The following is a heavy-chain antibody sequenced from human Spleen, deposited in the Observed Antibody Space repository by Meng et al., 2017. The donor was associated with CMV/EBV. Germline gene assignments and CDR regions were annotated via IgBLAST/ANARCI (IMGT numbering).Heavy chain of an antibody. V-gene: IGHV3-30*02. J-gene: IGHJ5*02. CDR2: IRYDEKTN. CDR3: AREHAPSAVGPSQT. D-gene: IGHD1-26*01. Sequence: GESLKISCAASGFNFRSYGMHWVRQLPGKGLEWVAFIRYDEKTNYYADSATGRFTISRDNSKNTLYLQMNSLRAEDTAVYYCAREHAPSAVGPSQTWCQGTLVTVSS. CDR1: GFNFRSYG.